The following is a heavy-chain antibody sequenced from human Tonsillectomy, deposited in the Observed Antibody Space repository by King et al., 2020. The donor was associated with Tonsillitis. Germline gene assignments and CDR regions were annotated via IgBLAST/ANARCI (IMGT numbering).Heavy chain of an antibody. V-gene: IGHV1-18*01. CDR1: GYTFTSYG. CDR2: ISAYHGNT. Sequence: QLVQSGAEVKKPGASVKVTCKASGYTFTSYGISWVRQAPGQGLEWMGWISAYHGNTKYVQKLQGRVTMTTDTSTSTAYMELRRLRSEDTAVYYCARENRGRVQAPRRWCDHWGQGTLVTVSS. D-gene: IGHD3-16*01. CDR3: ARENRGRVQAPRRWCDH. J-gene: IGHJ5*02.